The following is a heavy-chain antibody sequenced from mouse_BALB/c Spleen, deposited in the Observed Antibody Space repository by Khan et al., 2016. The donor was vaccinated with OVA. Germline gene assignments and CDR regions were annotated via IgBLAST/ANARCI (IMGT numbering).Heavy chain of an antibody. V-gene: IGHV1S136*01. J-gene: IGHJ3*01. CDR2: ISPNSDGS. CDR1: GYTFTSYV. CDR3: VRSLYYYGSAYEGFAY. D-gene: IGHD1-1*01. Sequence: EVQLLESGPELVKPGASVKISCKASGYTFTSYVMHWVKQKPGQGLEWIGYISPNSDGSKYNEKFKGKATLTSDKSSSTAYMELSSLTSEDAAVYDCVRSLYYYGSAYEGFAYWGQGTLVTVSA.